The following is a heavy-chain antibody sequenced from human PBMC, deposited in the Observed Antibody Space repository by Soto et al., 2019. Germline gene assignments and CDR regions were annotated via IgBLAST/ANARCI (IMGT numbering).Heavy chain of an antibody. V-gene: IGHV4-39*01. Sequence: QLQLQESGPGLVKPSETLSLTCTVSGGSISSSSYYWGWIRQPPGKGLEWIGSIYYSGSTYYNPSLKSRVTISVDTSKNQFSLKLSSVTAADTAVYYCAVEGGSGSGYYYYGMDVWGQGTTVTVSS. D-gene: IGHD3-10*01. J-gene: IGHJ6*02. CDR1: GGSISSSSYY. CDR2: IYYSGST. CDR3: AVEGGSGSGYYYYGMDV.